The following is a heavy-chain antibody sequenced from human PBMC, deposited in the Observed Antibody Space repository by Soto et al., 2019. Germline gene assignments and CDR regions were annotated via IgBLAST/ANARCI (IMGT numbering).Heavy chain of an antibody. D-gene: IGHD6-6*01. CDR3: ARDRSSSSSTFDY. CDR1: GGSVSSGSYY. CDR2: IYYSGST. V-gene: IGHV4-61*01. J-gene: IGHJ4*02. Sequence: SETLSLTCTVSGGSVSSGSYYWSWIRQPPGKGLEWIGYIYYSGSTNYNPSLKSRVTISVDTSKNQFSLKLSSVTAADTAVYYCARDRSSSSSTFDYWGQGTLVTVSS.